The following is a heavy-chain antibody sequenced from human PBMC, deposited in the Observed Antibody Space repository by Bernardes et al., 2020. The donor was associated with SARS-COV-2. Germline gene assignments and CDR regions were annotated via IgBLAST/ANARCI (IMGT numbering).Heavy chain of an antibody. D-gene: IGHD3-10*01. CDR2: IYYSGST. J-gene: IGHJ5*02. CDR3: ARHLYGSGSYYRGNWFGP. Sequence: SETLSLTRTVSGGSISSSSYYWGWIRQPPGKGLEWIGSIYYSGSTYYNPSLKSRVTISVDTSKNQFSLKLSSVTAADTAVYYCARHLYGSGSYYRGNWFGPWGQGTLVTVSS. CDR1: GGSISSSSYY. V-gene: IGHV4-39*01.